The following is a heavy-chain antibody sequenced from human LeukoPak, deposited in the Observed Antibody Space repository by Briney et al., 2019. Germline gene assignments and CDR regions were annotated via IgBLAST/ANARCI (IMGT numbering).Heavy chain of an antibody. CDR3: ASLWGSKQVATEG. V-gene: IGHV1-2*02. CDR2: INPNSGGT. J-gene: IGHJ4*02. D-gene: IGHD5-12*01. Sequence: ASVKVSCKASGYTFTGYYMHWVRQAPGQGLEWMGWINPNSGGTNYAQKFQGRVTMTRDTSISTAYMELSRLRSEDTAVYYCASLWGSKQVATEGWGQGTLVTVSS. CDR1: GYTFTGYY.